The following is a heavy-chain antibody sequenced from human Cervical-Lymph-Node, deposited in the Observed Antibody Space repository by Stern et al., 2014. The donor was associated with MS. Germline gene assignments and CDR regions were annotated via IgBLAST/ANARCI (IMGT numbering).Heavy chain of an antibody. D-gene: IGHD6-13*01. CDR2: IYYSGST. V-gene: IGHV4-59*01. CDR1: GGSISSYY. Sequence: QLQLQESGPGLMKPSETLSLTCTVSGGSISSYYWSWIRQPPGKGLEWIGYIYYSGSTNYNHSLKSRVTISVDTSKNQFSLKLSSVTAADTAVYFCARGYSSSWYWFDSWGQGTQVTVSS. CDR3: ARGYSSSWYWFDS. J-gene: IGHJ5*01.